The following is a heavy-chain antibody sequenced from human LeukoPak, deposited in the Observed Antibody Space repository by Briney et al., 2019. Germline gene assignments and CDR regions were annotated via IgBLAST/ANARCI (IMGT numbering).Heavy chain of an antibody. CDR1: GYTFTSYA. CDR2: INAGNGNT. J-gene: IGHJ5*02. V-gene: IGHV1-3*01. CDR3: ARSGQLVPRWWFDP. Sequence: ASVKVSCKASGYTFTSYAMHWVRQAPGQRLEWMGWINAGNGNTKYSQKFQGRVTITRDTSASTAYMELSSLRSEDTAVYYCARSGQLVPRWWFDPWGQGTLVTVSS. D-gene: IGHD6-13*01.